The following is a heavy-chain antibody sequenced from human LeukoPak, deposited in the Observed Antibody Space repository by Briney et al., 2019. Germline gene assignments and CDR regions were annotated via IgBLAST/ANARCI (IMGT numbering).Heavy chain of an antibody. CDR2: IKQDESDK. J-gene: IGHJ4*02. V-gene: IGHV3-7*01. CDR3: ARMERELPFDY. CDR1: GFTFSRNA. D-gene: IGHD1-26*01. Sequence: GGSLRLSCAASGFTFSRNAMNWVRQAPGKGLEWVANIKQDESDKYYVDSVKGRFTISRDNAKNSLYLQMNSLRAEDTAVYYCARMERELPFDYWGQGTLVTVSS.